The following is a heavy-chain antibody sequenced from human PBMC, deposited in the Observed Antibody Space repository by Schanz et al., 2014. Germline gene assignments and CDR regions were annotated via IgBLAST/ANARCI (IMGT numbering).Heavy chain of an antibody. CDR3: AREEMFRDIAKAPAAADV. V-gene: IGHV4-34*01. CDR1: GGPFSGYF. D-gene: IGHD2-2*01. J-gene: IGHJ6*02. Sequence: QVQLQQWGAGLLKPSETLSLTCAVYGGPFSGYFWSWIRQSPGKGLQWIGEIHHSGSIIYNPSLRSGVTISMDTSKNQFSLRLTSVTAADTAVYYCAREEMFRDIAKAPAAADVWGQGTTVIVSS. CDR2: IHHSGSI.